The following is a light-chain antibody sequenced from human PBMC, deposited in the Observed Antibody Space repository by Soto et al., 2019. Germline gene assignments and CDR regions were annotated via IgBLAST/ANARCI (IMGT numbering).Light chain of an antibody. V-gene: IGLV2-14*03. J-gene: IGLJ3*02. Sequence: QSALTQPASVSGSAGQSITISCSGTMRDVGAYNLVSWYQQHPGTAPKLIIYDVRNRPSGISSRFSGSRSGNTASLTISGLQSEDEVDYYCSAYKARSTLVFGGGTKLTVL. CDR1: MRDVGAYNL. CDR3: SAYKARSTLV. CDR2: DVR.